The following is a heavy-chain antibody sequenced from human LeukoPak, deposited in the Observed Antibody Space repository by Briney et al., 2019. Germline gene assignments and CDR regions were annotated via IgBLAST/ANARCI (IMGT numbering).Heavy chain of an antibody. CDR2: SSGSGGST. CDR3: AKDLMVREYY. J-gene: IGHJ4*02. CDR1: GFTFSSYA. V-gene: IGHV3-23*01. Sequence: GGSLRLSCAASGFTFSSYAMSWVRQAPGKGLEWVSASSGSGGSTYNADSVKGRFTISRDNSKNTLYLQMNSLRAEDTAVYYCAKDLMVREYYWGQGTLVTVSS. D-gene: IGHD3-10*01.